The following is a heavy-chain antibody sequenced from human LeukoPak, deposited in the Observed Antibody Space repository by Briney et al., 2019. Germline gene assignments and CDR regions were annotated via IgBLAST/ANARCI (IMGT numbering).Heavy chain of an antibody. D-gene: IGHD6-13*01. V-gene: IGHV4-59*01. CDR2: IYYSGST. J-gene: IGHJ2*01. CDR1: GVSISSYY. CDR3: ARDGGYSSSWYAPSWYFDL. Sequence: SETLSLTCTVSGVSISSYYWSWIRQPPGKGLEWLGYIYYSGSTNYNPSLKSRVTISVDTSKNQFSLKLSSVTAADTAVYYCARDGGYSSSWYAPSWYFDLWGRGTLVTVSS.